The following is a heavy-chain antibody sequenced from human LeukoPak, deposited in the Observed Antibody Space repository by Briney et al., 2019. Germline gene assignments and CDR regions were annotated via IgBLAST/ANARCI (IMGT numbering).Heavy chain of an antibody. D-gene: IGHD3-22*01. V-gene: IGHV3-7*01. CDR1: GVTFITYW. J-gene: IGHJ4*02. CDR2: IKEDGSEK. CDR3: ARNSHHGFYDSNGFRAPFDF. Sequence: GGSLRLSCAASGVTFITYWLNWVREAPGRGLERVANIKEDGSEKYYVDSVKGRFTISRDNPTNALYLQMSSLRAEDTAVYYCARNSHHGFYDSNGFRAPFDFWGQGTLVTVSS.